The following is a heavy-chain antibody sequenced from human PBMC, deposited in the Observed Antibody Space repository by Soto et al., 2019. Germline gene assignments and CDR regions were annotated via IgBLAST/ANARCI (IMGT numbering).Heavy chain of an antibody. Sequence: QVQLVQSGAEVKKPGASVQVSCKASGYTFTSCDINWVRQATGQGLEWMGWMNPNSGNTGYAQKIQGRVTMTRNTSISTAYMELSSLRSEDTAVYYCARGQLPSIAALGIDPWGQGTLVTVSS. J-gene: IGHJ5*02. V-gene: IGHV1-8*01. CDR3: ARGQLPSIAALGIDP. CDR1: GYTFTSCD. CDR2: MNPNSGNT. D-gene: IGHD6-6*01.